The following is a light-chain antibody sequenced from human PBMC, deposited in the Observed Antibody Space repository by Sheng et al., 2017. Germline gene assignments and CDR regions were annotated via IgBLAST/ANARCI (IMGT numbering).Light chain of an antibody. Sequence: EIVMTQSPATLSVSPGERATLSCRAGQSISSNLAWYQQKPGQSPRLLIYGASTRATGIPARFSGSGSGTDFTLTISSLQSEDFAVYYCQQYDKWPLPFGGGTKVEIK. V-gene: IGKV3-15*01. CDR3: QQYDKWPLP. J-gene: IGKJ4*01. CDR1: QSISSN. CDR2: GAS.